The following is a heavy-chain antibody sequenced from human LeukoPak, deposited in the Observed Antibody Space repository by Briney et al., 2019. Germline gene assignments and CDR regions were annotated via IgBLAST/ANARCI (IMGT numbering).Heavy chain of an antibody. D-gene: IGHD2-2*01. J-gene: IGHJ4*02. V-gene: IGHV1-24*01. CDR1: GYTLTELS. CDR2: FDPEDGET. Sequence: ASVKVSCKVSGYTLTELSMHWVRQAPGKGLEWMGGFDPEDGETIYAQKFQGRVTMTEDTSTDTAYMELSSLRSEDTAVYYCATIVVVPAAPGPFDYWGQGTLVTVSS. CDR3: ATIVVVPAAPGPFDY.